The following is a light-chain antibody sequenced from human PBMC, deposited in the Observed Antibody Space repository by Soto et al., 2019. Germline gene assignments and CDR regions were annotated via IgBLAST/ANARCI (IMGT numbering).Light chain of an antibody. J-gene: IGKJ5*01. Sequence: EKVLTQSPGTLSLSPGERATLSCRASQTVSSYLTWYQQRPGQAPSLLISGASRRATGIPDRFSGSGSGTDFTHTISGLEPEDFALYYCQQYGTSPITFGQGTRLEIK. CDR2: GAS. CDR3: QQYGTSPIT. V-gene: IGKV3-20*01. CDR1: QTVSSY.